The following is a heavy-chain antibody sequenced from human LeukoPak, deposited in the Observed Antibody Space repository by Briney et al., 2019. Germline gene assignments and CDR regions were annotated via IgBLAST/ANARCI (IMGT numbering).Heavy chain of an antibody. Sequence: GGSLRLSCAASGFTFSSYAMSWVRQAPGKGLEWVSAISGSGGSTYYADSVKGRFTISRDNSKNTLYLQMNSLRAEDTAVYYCAKDPAGIVVVITTHPFDYWGQGTLVTVSS. CDR3: AKDPAGIVVVITTHPFDY. CDR1: GFTFSSYA. CDR2: ISGSGGST. J-gene: IGHJ4*02. V-gene: IGHV3-23*01. D-gene: IGHD3-22*01.